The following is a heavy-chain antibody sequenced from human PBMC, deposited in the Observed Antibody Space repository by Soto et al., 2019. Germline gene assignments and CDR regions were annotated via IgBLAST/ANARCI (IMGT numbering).Heavy chain of an antibody. J-gene: IGHJ5*02. CDR3: VRVPGP. Sequence: ASGTLSLTCPVSGGSLSSGGFFWILIRQLPVKGLELICYIYHSGSTYYNPSLKSRVTISVDRSKNQFSLKLISVTAADTAVYYCVRVPGPWGQGTLVTVSS. V-gene: IGHV4-30-2*01. CDR1: GGSLSSGGFF. CDR2: IYHSGST.